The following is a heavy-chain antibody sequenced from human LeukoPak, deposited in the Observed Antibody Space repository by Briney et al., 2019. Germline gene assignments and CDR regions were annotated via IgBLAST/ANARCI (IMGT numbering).Heavy chain of an antibody. CDR3: ARHDFGGNSGDY. CDR2: IGTSSSTI. CDR1: GFTFSSCG. V-gene: IGHV3-48*02. Sequence: GGSLRLSCTASGFTFSSCGMNWVRQAPGKGLEWVSYIGTSSSTIYYADSVKGRFTISRDNARNSLYLQMNSLRDEDTAVYYCARHDFGGNSGDYWGQGTLVTVSS. J-gene: IGHJ4*02. D-gene: IGHD4-23*01.